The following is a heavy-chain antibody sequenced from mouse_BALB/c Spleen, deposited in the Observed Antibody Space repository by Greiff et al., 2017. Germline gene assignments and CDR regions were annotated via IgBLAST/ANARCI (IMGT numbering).Heavy chain of an antibody. V-gene: IGHV1-80*01. J-gene: IGHJ3*01. D-gene: IGHD6-2*01. CDR2: IYPGDGDT. CDR1: GYAFSSYW. Sequence: QVQLQQSGAELVRPGSSVKISCKASGYAFSSYWMNWVKQRPGQGLEWIGQIYPGDGDTNSNGKFKGKATLTADKSSSTAYMQLSSLTSEDSAVYFCARRGLAWFAYWGQGTLVTVSA. CDR3: ARRGLAWFAY.